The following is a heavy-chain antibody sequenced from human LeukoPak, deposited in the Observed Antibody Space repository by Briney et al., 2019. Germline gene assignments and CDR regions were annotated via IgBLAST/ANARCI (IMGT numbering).Heavy chain of an antibody. CDR3: ARTASHYYDSSGYRASDAFDI. Sequence: GESLKISCKGSGYSFTSYWIAWVRQMPGKGLEWMGIIYPGDSDTRYSPSFQGQVTISADKSISTAYLQWSSLKASDTAMYYCARTASHYYDSSGYRASDAFDIWGQGTMVTVSS. J-gene: IGHJ3*02. D-gene: IGHD3-22*01. CDR2: IYPGDSDT. CDR1: GYSFTSYW. V-gene: IGHV5-51*01.